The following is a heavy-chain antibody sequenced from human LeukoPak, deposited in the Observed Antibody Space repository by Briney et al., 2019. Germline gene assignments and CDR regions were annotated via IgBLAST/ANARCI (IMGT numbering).Heavy chain of an antibody. CDR1: GFTFNKFA. V-gene: IGHV3-53*01. CDR3: ARESYNSGIDY. J-gene: IGHJ4*02. CDR2: IYSGGST. Sequence: GGSLRLSCAASGFTFNKFAMSWVRQAPGKGLEWVSVIYSGGSTYYADSVKGRFTISRDNSKNTLYLQMNSLRAEDTAVYYCARESYNSGIDYWGQGTLVTVSS. D-gene: IGHD6-19*01.